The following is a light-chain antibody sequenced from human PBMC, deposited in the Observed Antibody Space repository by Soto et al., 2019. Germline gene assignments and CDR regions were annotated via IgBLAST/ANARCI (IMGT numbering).Light chain of an antibody. CDR2: QVS. J-gene: IGLJ3*02. V-gene: IGLV2-14*01. CDR3: SSYTTSSTRV. CDR1: SSDVGGYNY. Sequence: QSALTQPASVSGSPGQSITISCTGTSSDVGGYNYVSWYQQHPGKAPKLMIYQVSNRPSGGSNRFSASKSGNTASLTISGLQAEDEADYYCSSYTTSSTRVFGGGTQLTVL.